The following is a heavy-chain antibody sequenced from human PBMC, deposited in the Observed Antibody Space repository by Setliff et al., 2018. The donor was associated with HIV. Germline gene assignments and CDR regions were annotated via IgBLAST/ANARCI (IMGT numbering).Heavy chain of an antibody. Sequence: SSETLSLTCAVYGGPFSGYFWSWIRQSPGKGLEWIGEINHRGSANHNPSFKSRVIISVDTSKNQFSLKLSSVTAADTAVYYCARQGGFSSSYYPRNYVDVWGKGTTVTVSS. CDR3: ARQGGFSSSYYPRNYVDV. J-gene: IGHJ6*03. CDR2: INHRGSA. CDR1: GGPFSGYF. V-gene: IGHV4-34*01. D-gene: IGHD6-13*01.